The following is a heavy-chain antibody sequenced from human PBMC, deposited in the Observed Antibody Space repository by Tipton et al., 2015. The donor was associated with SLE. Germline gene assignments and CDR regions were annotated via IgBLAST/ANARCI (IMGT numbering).Heavy chain of an antibody. J-gene: IGHJ4*02. CDR1: GGSISSDEFH. D-gene: IGHD3-3*01. CDR3: ARGGDFWSAYYRLPDY. CDR2: TTYSGNT. Sequence: TLSLTCSVSGGSISSDEFHWSWIRQQAGKGLQWIGYTTYSGNTYYNPSLRNRISISVHTSKTQFSLNLKSMTVADTAVYYCARGGDFWSAYYRLPDYWGRGTLVTVSS. V-gene: IGHV4-31*03.